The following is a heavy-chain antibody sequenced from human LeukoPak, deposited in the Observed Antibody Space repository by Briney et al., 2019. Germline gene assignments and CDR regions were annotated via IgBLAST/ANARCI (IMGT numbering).Heavy chain of an antibody. D-gene: IGHD3-22*01. CDR3: ATIYYYDSSGEDDY. J-gene: IGHJ4*02. Sequence: GGSLRLSCAASGFTFSSCWMSWVRQAPGKGLEWVANIKQDGSEKYYVDSVKGRFTISRDNAKNSLYLQMNSLRAEDTAVYYCATIYYYDSSGEDDYWGQGTLVTVSS. CDR1: GFTFSSCW. CDR2: IKQDGSEK. V-gene: IGHV3-7*03.